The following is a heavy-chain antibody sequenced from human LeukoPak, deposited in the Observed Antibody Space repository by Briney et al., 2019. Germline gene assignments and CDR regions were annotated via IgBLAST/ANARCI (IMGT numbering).Heavy chain of an antibody. CDR3: ARGLTYYYDSSGYY. V-gene: IGHV3-30*19. Sequence: GGSLRLSCAASGFTFSSYGMHWVRQAPGKGLEWVAVISYDGSNKYYADSVKGRFTISRDNSKNTLYLQMNSLRAEDTAVYYCARGLTYYYDSSGYYWGQGTLVTVSS. CDR2: ISYDGSNK. J-gene: IGHJ4*02. CDR1: GFTFSSYG. D-gene: IGHD3-22*01.